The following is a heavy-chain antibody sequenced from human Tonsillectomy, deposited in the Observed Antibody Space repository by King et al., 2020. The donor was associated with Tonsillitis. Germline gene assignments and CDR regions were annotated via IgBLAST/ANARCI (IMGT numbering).Heavy chain of an antibody. CDR3: ARGGYYGSGGYFHWFDS. V-gene: IGHV3-30*04. CDR2: ISYDGRTK. J-gene: IGHJ5*01. Sequence: VQLVESGGGVVQPGRSLRLSCAASGFIFNRSAMHWVRQAPGKGLEWVAVISYDGRTKSYADSVKGRFTFSRDNSNNTLHLQMNSLRVEDTAVYYCARGGYYGSGGYFHWFDSWGQGTLVTVSS. CDR1: GFIFNRSA. D-gene: IGHD3-10*01.